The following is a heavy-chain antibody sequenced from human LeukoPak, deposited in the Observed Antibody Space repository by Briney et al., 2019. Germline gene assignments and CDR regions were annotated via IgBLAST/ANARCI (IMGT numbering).Heavy chain of an antibody. CDR1: SGSISSSSYY. V-gene: IGHV4-39*01. Sequence: SQTLSLTCTVSSGSISSSSYYGGWIRQPPGKGLEWIGSIYYSGSTYYNPSLKSRVTISVDTSKNQFSLKLSSVTAADTAVYYCARPKGGGQSAFDIWGQGTLVTVSS. D-gene: IGHD2-15*01. CDR3: ARPKGGGQSAFDI. J-gene: IGHJ3*02. CDR2: IYYSGST.